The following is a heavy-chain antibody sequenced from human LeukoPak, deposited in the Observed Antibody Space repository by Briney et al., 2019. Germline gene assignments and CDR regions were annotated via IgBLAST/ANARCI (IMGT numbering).Heavy chain of an antibody. CDR2: ISSSGSTI. CDR3: ARDSPKVEYYFDY. CDR1: GFTFSSYE. V-gene: IGHV3-48*03. J-gene: IGHJ4*02. D-gene: IGHD1-1*01. Sequence: GGSLRLSCAASGFTFSSYEMNWVRQAPGKGLEWVSYISSSGSTIYYADSVKGRFTISRDNAENSLYLQMKSLRAEDTAVYYCARDSPKVEYYFDYWGQGTLVTVSS.